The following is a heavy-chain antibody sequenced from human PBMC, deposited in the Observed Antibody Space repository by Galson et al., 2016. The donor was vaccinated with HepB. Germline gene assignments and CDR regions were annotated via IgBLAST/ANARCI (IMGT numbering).Heavy chain of an antibody. Sequence: SLRLSCAASGFTFSSYNMNWVRQAPGRGLEWVSYISSSSTYIYYTDSVKGRFTISRDNAKNSLYLQMNSLRAEDTAVYYCACYPGYFPGNWGQGTLVTVSS. V-gene: IGHV3-21*01. CDR3: ACYPGYFPGN. D-gene: IGHD3-9*01. J-gene: IGHJ4*02. CDR1: GFTFSSYN. CDR2: ISSSSTYI.